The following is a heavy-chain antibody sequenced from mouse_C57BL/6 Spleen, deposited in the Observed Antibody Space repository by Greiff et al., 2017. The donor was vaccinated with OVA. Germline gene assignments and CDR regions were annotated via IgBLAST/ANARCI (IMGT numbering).Heavy chain of an antibody. J-gene: IGHJ3*01. CDR2: ISDGGSYT. D-gene: IGHD2-5*01. CDR3: AREGYYSNFWFAY. V-gene: IGHV5-4*01. CDR1: GFTFSSYA. Sequence: EVLLVESGGGLVKPGGSLKLSCAASGFTFSSYAMSWVRQTPEKSLEWVATISDGGSYTYYPDNVKGRFTISRDNAKNNLYLQMSHLKSEDTAMYDCAREGYYSNFWFAYWGQGTLVTVSA.